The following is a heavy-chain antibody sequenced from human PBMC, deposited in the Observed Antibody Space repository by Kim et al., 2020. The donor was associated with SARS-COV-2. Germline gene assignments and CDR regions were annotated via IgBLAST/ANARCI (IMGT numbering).Heavy chain of an antibody. J-gene: IGHJ5*02. V-gene: IGHV3-74*01. D-gene: IGHD3-10*01. CDR1: GFTFSSYW. CDR2: INSDGSST. CDR3: ARGSYGSGSYSDNWFDP. Sequence: GGSLRLSCAASGFTFSSYWMHWVRQAPGKVLVWVSRINSDGSSTSYADSVKGRFTISRDNAKNTLYLQMNSLRAEDTAVYYCARGSYGSGSYSDNWFDPWGQGTLVTVSS.